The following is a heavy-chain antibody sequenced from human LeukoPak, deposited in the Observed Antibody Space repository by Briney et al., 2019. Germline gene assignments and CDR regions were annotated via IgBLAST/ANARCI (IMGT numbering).Heavy chain of an antibody. V-gene: IGHV1-24*01. CDR1: GYTLTELS. CDR3: ATLYDSSGYYLFDY. Sequence: ASVKVSCKVSGYTLTELSMHWVRQAPGKGLEWMGGFDPEDGETIYAQKFQGRVTMTEDTSTDTAYMELSSLRSEDTAVYYCATLYDSSGYYLFDYWGQGTLVTVSS. CDR2: FDPEDGET. J-gene: IGHJ4*02. D-gene: IGHD3-22*01.